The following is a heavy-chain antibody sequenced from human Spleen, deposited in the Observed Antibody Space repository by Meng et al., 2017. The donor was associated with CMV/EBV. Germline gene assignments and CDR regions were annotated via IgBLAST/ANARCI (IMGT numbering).Heavy chain of an antibody. CDR3: ARGGHFWSGYSLDY. Sequence: SETLSLTCTVSGGSISSSSYYWGWIRQPPGKGLEWIGEINHSGSTNYNPSLKSRVTISVDTSKNQFSLKLSSVSAADTAVYYCARGGHFWSGYSLDYWGQGTLVTVSS. V-gene: IGHV4-39*07. CDR1: GGSISSSSYY. J-gene: IGHJ4*02. CDR2: INHSGST. D-gene: IGHD3-3*02.